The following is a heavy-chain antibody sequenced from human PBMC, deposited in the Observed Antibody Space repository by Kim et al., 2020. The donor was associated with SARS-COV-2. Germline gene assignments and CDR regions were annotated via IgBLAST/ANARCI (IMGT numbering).Heavy chain of an antibody. J-gene: IGHJ4*02. Sequence: GGSLRLSCAASGFTFSSYWMHWVRQAPGKGLVWVSRIISDGSVTSYADSVKGRFTISRDNAKNTLYLQMNSLRAEDTAVYYCASYAHDYGDYAGDYWGQG. D-gene: IGHD4-17*01. CDR2: IISDGSVT. V-gene: IGHV3-74*01. CDR1: GFTFSSYW. CDR3: ASYAHDYGDYAGDY.